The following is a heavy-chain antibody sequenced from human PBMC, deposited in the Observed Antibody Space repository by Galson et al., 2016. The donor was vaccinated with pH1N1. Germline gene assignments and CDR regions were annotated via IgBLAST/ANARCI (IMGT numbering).Heavy chain of an antibody. V-gene: IGHV3-43*01. CDR3: AKENQRGSYGMDV. CDR2: VSWDGGST. J-gene: IGHJ6*02. Sequence: SLRLSCAASGFTFHDYTMHWVRQTPGKGLEWVSLVSWDGGSTYYADYVKGRFTVSRDNSKNSLYLQMNSLRSEDTALYYCAKENQRGSYGMDVWGRGTTVNGSS. CDR1: GFTFHDYT. D-gene: IGHD3-16*01.